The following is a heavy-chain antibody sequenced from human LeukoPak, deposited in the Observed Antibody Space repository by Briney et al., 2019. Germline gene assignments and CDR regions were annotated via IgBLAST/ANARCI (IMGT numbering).Heavy chain of an antibody. J-gene: IGHJ4*02. Sequence: GGSLRLSCAASGFTFSSYGMHWVRQAPGKGLEWVAVISYDGSNKHYADSVKGRFTISRDNSKNTLYLQMNSLRAEDTAVYYCAKDYYDKHPVYYFDYWGQGTLVTVSS. CDR2: ISYDGSNK. CDR3: AKDYYDKHPVYYFDY. D-gene: IGHD3-22*01. V-gene: IGHV3-30*18. CDR1: GFTFSSYG.